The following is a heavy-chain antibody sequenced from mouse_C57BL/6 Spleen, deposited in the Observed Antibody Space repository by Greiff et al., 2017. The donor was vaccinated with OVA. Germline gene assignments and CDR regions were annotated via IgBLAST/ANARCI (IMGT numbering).Heavy chain of an antibody. Sequence: VQLQPPGAELVMPGASVKLSCKASGYTFTSYWMHWVKQRPGQGLEWIGEIDPSDSYTKYNQKFKGKSTLTEDQSSSTAYMQLSSLTSEDSAVYYCARPSITTVVAPLDYWGQGTTLTVSS. CDR3: ARPSITTVVAPLDY. CDR2: IDPSDSYT. D-gene: IGHD1-1*01. J-gene: IGHJ2*01. V-gene: IGHV1-69*01. CDR1: GYTFTSYW.